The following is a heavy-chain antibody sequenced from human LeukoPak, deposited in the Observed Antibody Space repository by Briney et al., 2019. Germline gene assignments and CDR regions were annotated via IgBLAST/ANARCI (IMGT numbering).Heavy chain of an antibody. D-gene: IGHD3-10*01. J-gene: IGHJ6*02. V-gene: IGHV1-58*02. Sequence: ASVKVSSKASGFTFTSSAMQWVRQARGQRLEWIGWIVVGSGNTNYAQKFQERVTITRDMSTSTAYMELSSLRSEDTAVYYCAAGFRSYYYYYYGMDVWGQGTTVTVSS. CDR1: GFTFTSSA. CDR3: AAGFRSYYYYYYGMDV. CDR2: IVVGSGNT.